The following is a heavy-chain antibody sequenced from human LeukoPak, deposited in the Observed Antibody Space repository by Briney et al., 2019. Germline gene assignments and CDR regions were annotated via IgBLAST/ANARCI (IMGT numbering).Heavy chain of an antibody. D-gene: IGHD1-1*01. CDR2: IYSGGST. CDR3: ARALAVEDNQ. V-gene: IGHV3-66*02. Sequence: PGGSLRLSCAASGFTVSSNYMSWVRQAPGKGLEWVSVIYSGGSTYYADSVKGRFTISRDNSKNTLYLQMNGLRAEDTPVYYCARALAVEDNQWAQGTLLPVSS. CDR1: GFTVSSNY. J-gene: IGHJ4*02.